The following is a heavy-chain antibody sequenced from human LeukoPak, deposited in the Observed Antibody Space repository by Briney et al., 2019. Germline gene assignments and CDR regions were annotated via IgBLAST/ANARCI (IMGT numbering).Heavy chain of an antibody. CDR3: AKGYSSGWYAID. D-gene: IGHD6-19*01. CDR1: GFTFSIYT. Sequence: PGGSLRLSCAASGFTFSIYTMGWVRQAPGKGLEWVSGISDSGGNTYYADSVKGRFTISRDNSKNTLYLQMNSLRAEDTAVHYCAKGYSSGWYAIDWGQGTLVTVSS. J-gene: IGHJ4*02. CDR2: ISDSGGNT. V-gene: IGHV3-23*01.